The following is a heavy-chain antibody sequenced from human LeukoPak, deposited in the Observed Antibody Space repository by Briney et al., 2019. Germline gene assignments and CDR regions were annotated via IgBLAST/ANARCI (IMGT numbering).Heavy chain of an antibody. J-gene: IGHJ6*03. Sequence: PSETLSLTCTVSGGSVSSSSYFWGWIRQPPGKGLECIGFIYYSETTNYNPSFKSRVTISVDTSKNQFSLKLNSVTAADTAVYYCARFPGGAEYRHYYYMDVWAKGPRSPSP. CDR2: IYYSETT. CDR1: GGSVSSSSYF. V-gene: IGHV4-61*01. CDR3: ARFPGGAEYRHYYYMDV. D-gene: IGHD1-14*01.